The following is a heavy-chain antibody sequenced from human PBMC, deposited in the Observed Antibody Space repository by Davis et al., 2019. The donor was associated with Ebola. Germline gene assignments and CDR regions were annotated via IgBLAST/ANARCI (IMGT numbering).Heavy chain of an antibody. CDR1: GFTFNDYA. Sequence: GGSLRLSCAASGFTFNDYAMHWVRQAPGKGLEWVSGISWNSGSIGYADSVKGRFTISRDNAKNTLYLQMNSLRAEDTAMYYCAKGLFRIVATQFDPWGQGTLVTVSS. D-gene: IGHD5-12*01. V-gene: IGHV3-9*01. J-gene: IGHJ5*02. CDR2: ISWNSGSI. CDR3: AKGLFRIVATQFDP.